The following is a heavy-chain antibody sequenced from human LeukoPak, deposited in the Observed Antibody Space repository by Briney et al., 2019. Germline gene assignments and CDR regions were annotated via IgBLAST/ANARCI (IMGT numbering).Heavy chain of an antibody. CDR2: IYTSGST. CDR1: GGSISSGSYY. CDR3: ARAFDFWSGYPFDP. J-gene: IGHJ5*02. Sequence: SETLSLTCTVSGGSISSGSYYWSWIRQPGGKGLEWIGRIYTSGSTNYNPSLKSRVTISVDTSKNQFSLKLSSVTAADTAVYYCARAFDFWSGYPFDPWGQGTLVTVSS. V-gene: IGHV4-61*02. D-gene: IGHD3-3*01.